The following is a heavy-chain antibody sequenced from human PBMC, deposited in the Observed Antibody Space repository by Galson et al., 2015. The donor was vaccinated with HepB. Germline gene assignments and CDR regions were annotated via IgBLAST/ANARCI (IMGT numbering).Heavy chain of an antibody. D-gene: IGHD2-15*01. V-gene: IGHV2-5*02. CDR1: GFSLNTSGMG. CDR3: AHITYCSGVTCYSLGHFDY. Sequence: PALVKPTQTLTLTCTFSGFSLNTSGMGVGWIRQPPGKALEWLALIYWDDDKRYSPSLRTRLTITKDASRNQVVLTVTNMDPVDTATYFCAHITYCSGVTCYSLGHFDYWGQGTLVTVSS. J-gene: IGHJ4*02. CDR2: IYWDDDK.